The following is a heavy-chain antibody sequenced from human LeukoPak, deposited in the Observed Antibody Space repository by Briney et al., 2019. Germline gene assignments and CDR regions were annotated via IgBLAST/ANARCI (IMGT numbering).Heavy chain of an antibody. CDR3: TRDQTADLIPDYYFDY. Sequence: GGSLRLSCAASGFTVSSNEMSWVRQAPGKGLEWVSSISGGSTYYADSRKGRFTISRDNSKNTLHLQMNSLRAEDTAVYYCTRDQTADLIPDYYFDYWGQGTLVTVSS. J-gene: IGHJ4*02. CDR1: GFTVSSNE. V-gene: IGHV3-38-3*01. D-gene: IGHD1-1*01. CDR2: ISGGST.